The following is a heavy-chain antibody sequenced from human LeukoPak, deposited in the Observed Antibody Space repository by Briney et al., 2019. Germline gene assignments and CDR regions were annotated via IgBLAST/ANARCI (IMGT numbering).Heavy chain of an antibody. D-gene: IGHD3-10*01. J-gene: IGHJ6*03. CDR2: ISSDGDGT. CDR3: ARGRGFGHYYYMDV. Sequence: GGSLRLSCAASGFIFGTYAMHSVRQAPGKGLEYVSAISSDGDGTYYADSVKGRFTISRDNSKSTLFLQMGSLRPEDTAMYYCARGRGFGHYYYMDVWGKGTTVTVSS. V-gene: IGHV3-64*02. CDR1: GFIFGTYA.